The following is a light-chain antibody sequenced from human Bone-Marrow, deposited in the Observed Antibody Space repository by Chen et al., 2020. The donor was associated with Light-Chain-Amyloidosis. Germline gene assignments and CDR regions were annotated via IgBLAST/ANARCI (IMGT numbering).Light chain of an antibody. CDR1: SGINVGIYT. J-gene: IGLJ3*02. CDR3: MIWHSSAWV. CDR2: YKSDSDN. V-gene: IGLV5-45*01. Sequence: QAVLTQPASLSASPGASASLTCTLRSGINVGIYTMYWYQQKPGSPPQYLLTYKSDSDNQQGSGVPSRFSGSKDASANAGILLISGLHSEDEADYYCMIWHSSAWVFGGGTKLTVL.